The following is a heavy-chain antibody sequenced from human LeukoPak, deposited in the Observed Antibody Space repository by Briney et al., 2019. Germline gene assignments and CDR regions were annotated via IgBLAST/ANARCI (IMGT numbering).Heavy chain of an antibody. CDR2: IYYSGST. D-gene: IGHD2-15*01. CDR1: VGSISSYY. V-gene: IGHV4-59*01. CDR3: ARVEVVVVAATRYWYFDL. Sequence: SETLSLTCTLSVGSISSYYWSWIRQPPGKGLGWIGYIYYSGSTNYNPSPKSRVTISVDTSKNQFSLKLSSVTAADTAVYYCARVEVVVVAATRYWYFDLWGRGTLVTVSS. J-gene: IGHJ2*01.